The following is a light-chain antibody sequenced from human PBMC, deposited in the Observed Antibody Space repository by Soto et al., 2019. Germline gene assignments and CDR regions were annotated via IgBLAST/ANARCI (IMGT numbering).Light chain of an antibody. CDR2: DVS. CDR3: SSYTTSSTPPYV. J-gene: IGLJ1*01. Sequence: QSALTQPASVSGSPGQSITISCTGTSSDVGGYNYVSWYQQHPGKATKLMIYDVSDRPSGVSNRFSGSKSGKTASLTISGLQAEDEGDYYCSSYTTSSTPPYVFGTGTKVTVL. V-gene: IGLV2-14*01. CDR1: SSDVGGYNY.